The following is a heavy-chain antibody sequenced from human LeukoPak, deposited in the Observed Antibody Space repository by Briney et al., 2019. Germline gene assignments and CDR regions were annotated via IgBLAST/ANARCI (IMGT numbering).Heavy chain of an antibody. D-gene: IGHD3-10*01. CDR1: GFTFSSYA. V-gene: IGHV3-30-3*01. Sequence: HPGGSLRLSCAASGFTFSSYAMHWVRQAPGKGLEWVAVISYDGSNKYYADSVKGRFTISRDNSKNTLYLQMNSLRAEDTAVYYCARARNYNGSGRPSQYLDYCGEGTLVTVSS. CDR3: ARARNYNGSGRPSQYLDY. J-gene: IGHJ4*02. CDR2: ISYDGSNK.